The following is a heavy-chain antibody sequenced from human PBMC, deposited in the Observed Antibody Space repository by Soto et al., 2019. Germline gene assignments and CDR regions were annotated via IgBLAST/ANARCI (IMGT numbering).Heavy chain of an antibody. Sequence: EVHLVESGGGLVQPGGSLRLSCAVSGFTFEDYAMHWVRQAPGKGLEWVSGISWDSRSVAYADSVKGRFTISRDNAENSLHLQMNSLRAKDTAVYYCAKDSIRRSFSRSSTRARDAFDIWGQGTMVTVSS. D-gene: IGHD6-6*01. J-gene: IGHJ3*02. CDR1: GFTFEDYA. CDR3: AKDSIRRSFSRSSTRARDAFDI. CDR2: ISWDSRSV. V-gene: IGHV3-9*01.